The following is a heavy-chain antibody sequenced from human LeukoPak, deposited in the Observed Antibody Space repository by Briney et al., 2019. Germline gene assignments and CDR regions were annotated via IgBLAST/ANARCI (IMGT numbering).Heavy chain of an antibody. CDR2: IYDTGST. CDR1: GDSISSYD. J-gene: IGHJ3*02. D-gene: IGHD6-13*01. V-gene: IGHV4-59*01. Sequence: SETLSLTCTVSGDSISSYDWSWIRQPPGKGLEWIGYIYDTGSTSYNPSLKRRVTISVDTSKNQFSLMLTSVTAADTAVYFCARRRSSPTNYDAFDIWGQGTMVTVSS. CDR3: ARRRSSPTNYDAFDI.